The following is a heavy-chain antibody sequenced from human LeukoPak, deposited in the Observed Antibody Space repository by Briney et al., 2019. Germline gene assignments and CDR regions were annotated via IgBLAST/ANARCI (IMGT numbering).Heavy chain of an antibody. CDR1: GYTFTSYG. J-gene: IGHJ4*02. CDR2: ISAYNGNT. CDR3: AKDVGAELDY. D-gene: IGHD1-26*01. V-gene: IGHV1-18*01. Sequence: EASVKVSCKASGYTFTSYGISWVRQAPGQGLEWMGWISAYNGNTNYAQKLQGRVTMTTDTSTSTAYKELRSLRAEDTAVYYCAKDVGAELDYWGQGTLVTVSS.